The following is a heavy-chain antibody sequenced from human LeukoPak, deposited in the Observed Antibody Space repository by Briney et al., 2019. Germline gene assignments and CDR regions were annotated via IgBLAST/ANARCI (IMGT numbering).Heavy chain of an antibody. CDR2: IYFSGTT. Sequence: SETLSLTCTVSGGSISSSNYYWGWIRQPPGKGLEWIGSIYFSGTTYYNPSLKSRVTISVDTSKNQFSLKLSSVAAADTAVYYCARVVGDFWSGYYPPSAFDIWGQGTMVTVSS. CDR3: ARVVGDFWSGYYPPSAFDI. CDR1: GGSISSSNYY. V-gene: IGHV4-39*07. D-gene: IGHD3-3*01. J-gene: IGHJ3*02.